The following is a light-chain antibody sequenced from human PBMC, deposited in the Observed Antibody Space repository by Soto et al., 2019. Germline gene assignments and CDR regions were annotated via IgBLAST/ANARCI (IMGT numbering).Light chain of an antibody. CDR2: AAS. V-gene: IGKV1D-12*01. CDR3: QQTNTFPST. CDR1: QGIGSW. Sequence: DIQMTQSPSSVSASVGDRVTITCRASQGIGSWLAWYQHKPGKAPKLLIYAASNLQGGVPSRFSGSGSGTHFALTINSLQPEDFATYYCQQTNTFPSTFGQGTRLEIK. J-gene: IGKJ5*01.